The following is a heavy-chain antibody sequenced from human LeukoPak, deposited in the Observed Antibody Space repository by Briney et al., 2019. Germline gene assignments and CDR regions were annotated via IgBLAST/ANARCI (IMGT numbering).Heavy chain of an antibody. J-gene: IGHJ6*02. V-gene: IGHV4-61*01. CDR2: IYYSGST. CDR3: ATSIGYCSGGSCFTRMGLYYYYYGMDV. D-gene: IGHD2-15*01. CDR1: GGSVSSGSYY. Sequence: SETLSLTCTVSGGSVSSGSYYWSWIRQPPGKGLEWIGYIYYSGSTNYNPSLKSRVTISVDTSKNQFSLKLSSVTAADTAVYYCATSIGYCSGGSCFTRMGLYYYYYGMDVWGQGTTVTVSS.